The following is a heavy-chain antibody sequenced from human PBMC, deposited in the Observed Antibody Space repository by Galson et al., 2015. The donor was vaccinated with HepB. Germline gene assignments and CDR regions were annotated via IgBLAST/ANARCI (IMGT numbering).Heavy chain of an antibody. D-gene: IGHD5-24*01. J-gene: IGHJ4*02. CDR3: VRRRPGTNWYYFDS. CDR1: GFSSKDLG. V-gene: IGHV3-33*01. CDR2: IWQDGTKK. Sequence: SLRLSCAASGFSSKDLGMHWVRQAPGQGLEWLAAIWQDGTKKFYADSVKGRFTISRDNSRNTLYLQMDSLRVEDTALYYCVRRRPGTNWYYFDSWGQGTLVTVSS.